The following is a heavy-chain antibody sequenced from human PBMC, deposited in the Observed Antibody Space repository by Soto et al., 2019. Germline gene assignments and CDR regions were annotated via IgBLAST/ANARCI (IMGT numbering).Heavy chain of an antibody. CDR3: ARDGGRGGELFFDY. V-gene: IGHV3-66*01. J-gene: IGHJ4*02. CDR2: IYSGGST. Sequence: GGSLRLSCAASGFTVSSNYMSWVRQAPGKGLEWVSVIYSGGSTYYADSVKGRFTISRDNSKNTLYLQMNSLRAEDTAVYYCARDGGRGGELFFDYWGQGTLVTVSS. D-gene: IGHD3-10*01. CDR1: GFTVSSNY.